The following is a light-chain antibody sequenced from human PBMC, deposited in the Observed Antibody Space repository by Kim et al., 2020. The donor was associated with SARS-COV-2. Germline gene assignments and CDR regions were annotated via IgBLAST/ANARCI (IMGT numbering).Light chain of an antibody. J-gene: IGKJ4*01. V-gene: IGKV1-39*01. CDR1: QSISTY. Sequence: DIQMTQSPSSLFASVGDRVTIACRASQSISTYLNWYQQKPGKAPNLLIYAASSLQSGVPSRFSGSGSGTDFTLTISSLQPEYFATYYCQQGHTAPLLTFGGGTKVDIK. CDR3: QQGHTAPLLT. CDR2: AAS.